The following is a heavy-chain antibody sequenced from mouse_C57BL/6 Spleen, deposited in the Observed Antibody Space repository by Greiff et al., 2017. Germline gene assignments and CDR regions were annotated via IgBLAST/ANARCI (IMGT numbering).Heavy chain of an antibody. CDR1: GYTFTGYW. CDR3: ARPSFYYYGSSYLYYFDY. CDR2: ILPGSGST. D-gene: IGHD1-1*01. J-gene: IGHJ2*01. V-gene: IGHV1-9*01. Sequence: VQLQESGAELMKPGASVKLSCKATGYTFTGYWIEWVKQRPGHGLEWIGEILPGSGSTNYNEKFKGKATFTADTSSNTAYMQLSSLTTEDSAIYYCARPSFYYYGSSYLYYFDYWGQGTTLTVSS.